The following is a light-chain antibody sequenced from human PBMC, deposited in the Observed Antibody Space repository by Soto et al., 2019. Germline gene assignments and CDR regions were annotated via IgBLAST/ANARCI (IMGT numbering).Light chain of an antibody. CDR3: CSYARSVV. Sequence: QSALTQPASVSGSPGQSITISCTGTSSDVASYNLVSWYQQHPGKAPKLMIYEVSERPSGVSNRFSGSKSGNTASLTISRLQAEDEADYYCCSYARSVVFGGGTKLTVL. V-gene: IGLV2-23*02. CDR1: SSDVASYNL. CDR2: EVS. J-gene: IGLJ2*01.